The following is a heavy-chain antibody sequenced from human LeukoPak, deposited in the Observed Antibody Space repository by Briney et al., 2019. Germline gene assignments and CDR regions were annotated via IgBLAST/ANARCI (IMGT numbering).Heavy chain of an antibody. V-gene: IGHV3-74*01. CDR1: GISFTDHW. D-gene: IGHD3-10*01. J-gene: IGHJ4*02. CDR3: GRDAVLGSGSIDC. Sequence: PGGSLRLSCGAAGISFTDHWLHWVRQAPGKGLVWVSRIRSDGGETNYADSVKGRFTISRDNAKNTLYLQMNSLGVEDTAVYYCGRDAVLGSGSIDCWGQGVLVTVSS. CDR2: IRSDGGET.